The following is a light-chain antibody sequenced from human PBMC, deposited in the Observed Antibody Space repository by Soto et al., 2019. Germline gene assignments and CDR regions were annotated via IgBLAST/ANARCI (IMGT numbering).Light chain of an antibody. CDR1: QNIYYN. CDR3: LQYHNLWA. CDR2: RAS. V-gene: IGKV3-15*01. J-gene: IGKJ1*01. Sequence: LVMTQSPATLSVSPGERATLSCRASQNIYYNVAWYKHRPGQAPRLLIYRASTRATGVPARFSGSGSGTEFTLTIRSLKSEEFTVYSCLQYHNLWAFGQGTQLEIK.